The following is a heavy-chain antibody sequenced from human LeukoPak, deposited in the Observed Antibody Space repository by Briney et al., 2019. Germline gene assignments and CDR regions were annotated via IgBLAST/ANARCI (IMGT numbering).Heavy chain of an antibody. CDR2: IIPIFGTA. V-gene: IGHV1-69*13. CDR1: GGTFSSYA. D-gene: IGHD2-2*01. Sequence: ASVTVSCKASGGTFSSYAISWVRQAPGQGLEWMGGIIPIFGTANYAQKFQGRVTITADESTSTAYMELSSLRSEDTAVYYCASPPIRSSTSAAGYWGQGTLVTVSS. CDR3: ASPPIRSSTSAAGY. J-gene: IGHJ4*02.